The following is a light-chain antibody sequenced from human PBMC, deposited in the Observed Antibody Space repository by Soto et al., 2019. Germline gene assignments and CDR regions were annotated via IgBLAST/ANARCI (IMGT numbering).Light chain of an antibody. J-gene: IGKJ3*01. CDR1: QSITNSY. V-gene: IGKV3-20*01. CDR2: GAS. CDR3: QQYGSTRFT. Sequence: EIVLTQSPGTLSLSPGERATLSCRASQSITNSYLAWYQQKPGQAPRLLVYGASSRATGLPDRFSGSGSGTDFTLTISRLEPEDVAVYYCQQYGSTRFTFGPGTKVEIK.